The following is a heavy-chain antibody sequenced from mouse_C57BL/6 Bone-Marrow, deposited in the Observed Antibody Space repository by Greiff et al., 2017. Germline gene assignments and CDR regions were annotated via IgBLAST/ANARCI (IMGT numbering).Heavy chain of an antibody. Sequence: DVKLVETGGGLVQPGGSLSLSCAASGFTFTDYYMSWVRQPPGKALEWLGFIRNKANGYTTEYSASVKGRFTISRDNSQSILYLQMNALRAEDSATYYCARGRLDGYYDYYAMDYWGQGTSVTVSS. CDR2: IRNKANGYTT. CDR3: ARGRLDGYYDYYAMDY. J-gene: IGHJ4*01. CDR1: GFTFTDYY. D-gene: IGHD2-3*01. V-gene: IGHV7-3*01.